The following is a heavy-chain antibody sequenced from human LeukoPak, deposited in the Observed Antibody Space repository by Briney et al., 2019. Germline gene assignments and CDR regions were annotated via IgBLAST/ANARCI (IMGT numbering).Heavy chain of an antibody. CDR1: GDSVSSNSAA. CDR3: ARVVIAARRGTGFYYYYMDV. D-gene: IGHD6-6*01. V-gene: IGHV6-1*01. J-gene: IGHJ6*03. CDR2: TYYRSKWYN. Sequence: SQTLSLTCAISGDSVSSNSAAWNWFRQSPSRGLEWLGRTYYRSKWYNDYAVSVKSRITINPDTSKNQFSLQLNSVTPEDTAVYYCARVVIAARRGTGFYYYYMDVWGKGTTVTVSS.